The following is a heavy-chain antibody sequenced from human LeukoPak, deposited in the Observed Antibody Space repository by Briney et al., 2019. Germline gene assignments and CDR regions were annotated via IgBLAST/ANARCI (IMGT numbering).Heavy chain of an antibody. Sequence: SETLSLTCTVSGGSISSYYWSWIRQPPGKGLEWIGYIYYSGSTNYNPSLKSRVTISVDTSKNQFSLKLSSVTAADTAVYYCARFIAAAGFDYWGQGTLVTVSS. D-gene: IGHD6-13*01. J-gene: IGHJ4*02. CDR2: IYYSGST. CDR1: GGSISSYY. V-gene: IGHV4-59*08. CDR3: ARFIAAAGFDY.